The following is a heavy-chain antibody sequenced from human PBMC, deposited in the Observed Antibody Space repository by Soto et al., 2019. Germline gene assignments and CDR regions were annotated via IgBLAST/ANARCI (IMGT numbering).Heavy chain of an antibody. Sequence: GASVKVSCKASGGTFSSYAISWVRQAPGQGLEWMGGIIPIFGTANYAQKFQGRVTITADESTSTAYMELSSLRSEDTAVYYCARVCPLYDILTGPFDYWGQGTLVTVS. CDR2: IIPIFGTA. CDR1: GGTFSSYA. V-gene: IGHV1-69*13. D-gene: IGHD3-9*01. CDR3: ARVCPLYDILTGPFDY. J-gene: IGHJ4*02.